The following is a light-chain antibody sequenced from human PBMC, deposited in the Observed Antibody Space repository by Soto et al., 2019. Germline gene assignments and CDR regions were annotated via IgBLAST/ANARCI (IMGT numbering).Light chain of an antibody. CDR1: QSVRSR. CDR2: DAS. Sequence: DIVMTQSPSTLSASVGDSVTLTCRASQSVRSRLAWYQQKPGQAPSPLIYDASSMATGIPARFSGSGSGTEFTLTISSLQSEDFAPYYCHQYDSYSQTFGQGTKVDIK. CDR3: HQYDSYSQT. J-gene: IGKJ1*01. V-gene: IGKV1-5*01.